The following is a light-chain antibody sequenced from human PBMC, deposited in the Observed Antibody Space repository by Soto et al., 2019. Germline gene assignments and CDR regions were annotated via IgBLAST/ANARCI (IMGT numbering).Light chain of an antibody. Sequence: QYALTQPASVSGSPGQSITISCSGTTNDIGGYNYVSWYQHHPGKVPKVIIYEVRNRPSGVSNRFSGSKSGNTASLTISGLQAEDEADYYCCSYTVSAPLVFGGGTK. J-gene: IGLJ3*02. CDR2: EVR. CDR3: CSYTVSAPLV. CDR1: TNDIGGYNY. V-gene: IGLV2-14*01.